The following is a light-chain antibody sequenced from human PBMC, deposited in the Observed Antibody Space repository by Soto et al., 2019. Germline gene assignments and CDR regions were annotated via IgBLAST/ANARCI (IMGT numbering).Light chain of an antibody. J-gene: IGKJ4*01. CDR1: QSISSH. CDR3: QQSYSGLT. V-gene: IGKV1-39*01. Sequence: DIQMTQSPSSLSASVGDRVTITCRASQSISSHLNWYQQKPGKAPKLLIYAASSLQSGVPSRFSGSGSGTDFTLTISSLQPEDFAAYYCQQSYSGLTFGGGTKVQIK. CDR2: AAS.